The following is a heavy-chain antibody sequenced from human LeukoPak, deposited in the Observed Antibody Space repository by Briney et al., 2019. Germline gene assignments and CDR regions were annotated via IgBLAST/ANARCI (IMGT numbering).Heavy chain of an antibody. CDR2: INPNSGGT. Sequence: ASVTVSFKASGYTFTVYYMHWVRQAPGQGLEWMGWINPNSGGTNYAQKFQGRVTITADESTSTAYMELSSLRSEDTAVYYCAREHGKDGSGSYYNVDYYYYYMDVWGKGTTVTISS. D-gene: IGHD3-10*01. V-gene: IGHV1-2*02. CDR1: GYTFTVYY. J-gene: IGHJ6*03. CDR3: AREHGKDGSGSYYNVDYYYYYMDV.